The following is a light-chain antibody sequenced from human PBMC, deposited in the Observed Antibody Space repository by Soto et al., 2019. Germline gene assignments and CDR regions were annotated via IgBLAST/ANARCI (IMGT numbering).Light chain of an antibody. CDR1: TGRATYA. CDR3: QTWATGIPAV. V-gene: IGLV4-69*01. CDR2: LDSDGSH. J-gene: IGLJ7*01. Sequence: QLVLTQSPSASASLGASVNLTCTLSTGRATYAIAWHQQHPEKGPRYLMKLDSDGSHIKGDGIPDRFSGSSSGTARNLTISSLQYEDEADYYCQTWATGIPAVFGGGTQLTVL.